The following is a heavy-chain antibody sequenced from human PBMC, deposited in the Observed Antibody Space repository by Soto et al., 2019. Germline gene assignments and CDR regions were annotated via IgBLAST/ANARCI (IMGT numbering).Heavy chain of an antibody. D-gene: IGHD6-6*01. V-gene: IGHV1-2*04. J-gene: IGHJ6*03. CDR2: INPNSGGT. CDR1: GDTFTGNY. CDR3: ARGSRYSSSSHYYYYYMDV. Sequence: GASVKVSCKASGDTFTGNYMHWVRQAPGQGLEWMGWINPNSGGTNYAQKFQGWVTMTRDTSISTAYMELSRLRSDDTAVYYCARGSRYSSSSHYYYYYMDVWGKGTTVTVSS.